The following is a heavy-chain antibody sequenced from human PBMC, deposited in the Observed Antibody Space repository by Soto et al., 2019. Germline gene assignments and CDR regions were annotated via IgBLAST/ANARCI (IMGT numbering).Heavy chain of an antibody. CDR1: GCTFSSYT. V-gene: IGHV1-69*08. D-gene: IGHD2-15*01. Sequence: SVKVSCKASGCTFSSYTISCVRQAPGQGLEWMGRIIPILGTANYAQKFQGRVTITADKSTSTAYMELSSLRSEDTAVYYCASQDPNCSGGSCYPHDAFDIWGQGTMVTVSS. CDR3: ASQDPNCSGGSCYPHDAFDI. CDR2: IIPILGTA. J-gene: IGHJ3*02.